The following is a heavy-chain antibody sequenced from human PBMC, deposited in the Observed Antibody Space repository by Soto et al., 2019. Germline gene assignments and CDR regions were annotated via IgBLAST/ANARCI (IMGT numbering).Heavy chain of an antibody. D-gene: IGHD2-8*01. CDR2: INPNSGST. J-gene: IGHJ4*02. Sequence: ASVKVSCKASAYTLTDYYIHWVRQAPGQGLEWMGWINPNSGSTKSTQRFQGSVTMTRDTSISTAYMELTRLRSDDTAVYYCARGGCTDGVCTYYFDSWGQGTLVT. CDR3: ARGGCTDGVCTYYFDS. V-gene: IGHV1-2*02. CDR1: AYTLTDYY.